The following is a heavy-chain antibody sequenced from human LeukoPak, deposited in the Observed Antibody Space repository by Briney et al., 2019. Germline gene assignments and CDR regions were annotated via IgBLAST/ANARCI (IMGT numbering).Heavy chain of an antibody. CDR1: GFTFSSYA. Sequence: PGGSLRLSCAASGFTFSSYAMSWVRQAPGKGLEWVSAISGSGGSTYYADSVKGRFTISRDNPKNTLYLQMNSLRAEDTAVYYCAKDPLPYWYDSSGYFDYWGQGTLVTVSS. CDR3: AKDPLPYWYDSSGYFDY. CDR2: ISGSGGST. V-gene: IGHV3-23*01. J-gene: IGHJ4*02. D-gene: IGHD3-22*01.